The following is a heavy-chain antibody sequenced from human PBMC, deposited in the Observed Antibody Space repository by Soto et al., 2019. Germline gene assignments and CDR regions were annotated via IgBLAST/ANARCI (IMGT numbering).Heavy chain of an antibody. D-gene: IGHD5-18*01. Sequence: QVQLQESGPGLVKPSQTLSLTCTVSGGSISSGDYYWSWIRQPPGKGLEWIGYIYYSGSTDYNPSLKSRVTISVDKSKNQFSLKLSSVTAAEAAVYYCASVFSYGYWFDRWGQGTLVTVSS. V-gene: IGHV4-30-4*01. CDR1: GGSISSGDYY. CDR3: ASVFSYGYWFDR. J-gene: IGHJ5*02. CDR2: IYYSGST.